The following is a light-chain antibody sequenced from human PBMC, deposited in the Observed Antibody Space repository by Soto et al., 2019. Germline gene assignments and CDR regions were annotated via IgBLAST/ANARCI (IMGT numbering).Light chain of an antibody. CDR1: QNLLSSSDYLNY. CDR2: WAS. CDR3: QQYYGAPIT. J-gene: IGKJ5*01. Sequence: DIVMTQSPDSLAVSLGERATINCKSSQNLLSSSDYLNYFAWYQHKPGQSPKLLIYWASTRQSGVPDRFSGSGSGTDFTLTISSLQPEDVAVYYCQQYYGAPITFGQGTRLAIK. V-gene: IGKV4-1*01.